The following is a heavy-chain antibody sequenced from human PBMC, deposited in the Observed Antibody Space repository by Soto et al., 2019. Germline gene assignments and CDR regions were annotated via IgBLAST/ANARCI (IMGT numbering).Heavy chain of an antibody. CDR2: INHSGST. D-gene: IGHD6-6*01. J-gene: IGHJ6*02. CDR3: ARTEYSYYYGMDV. Sequence: SETLSLTCAVYGGSFSGYYWSWIRQPPGKGLEWIGEINHSGSTNYNPSLKSRVTISVDTSKNQFSLKLSSVTAADTAVYYCARTEYSYYYGMDVWGQGTAVTVSS. V-gene: IGHV4-34*01. CDR1: GGSFSGYY.